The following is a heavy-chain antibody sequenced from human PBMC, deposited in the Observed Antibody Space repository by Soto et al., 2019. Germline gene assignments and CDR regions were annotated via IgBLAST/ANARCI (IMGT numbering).Heavy chain of an antibody. CDR1: GFSFSDYA. V-gene: IGHV3-23*01. CDR2: ISESGGST. J-gene: IGHJ4*02. CDR3: AKRSPYSSGGYSTIFDY. D-gene: IGHD6-25*01. Sequence: PGWYLILSCAASGFSFSDYAMSWVRQAPGKGLEWVSVISESGGSTHYADSVRGRFTVSRDNSKNSLSLRMNSLRDEDTAVYFCAKRSPYSSGGYSTIFDYWGQGALVTVSS.